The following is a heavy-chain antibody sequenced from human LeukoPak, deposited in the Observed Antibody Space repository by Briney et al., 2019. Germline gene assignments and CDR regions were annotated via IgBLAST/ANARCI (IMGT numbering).Heavy chain of an antibody. J-gene: IGHJ3*02. Sequence: ASVKVSCKASGYTFTSYYMHWVRQAPGQGLEWMGIINPSGGSTSYAQKFQGRVTMTRDTSTSTVYMELSSLRSEDTAVYYCARIPYGSGSYYDAFDIWGQGTMATVSS. CDR3: ARIPYGSGSYYDAFDI. D-gene: IGHD3-10*01. CDR2: INPSGGST. V-gene: IGHV1-46*01. CDR1: GYTFTSYY.